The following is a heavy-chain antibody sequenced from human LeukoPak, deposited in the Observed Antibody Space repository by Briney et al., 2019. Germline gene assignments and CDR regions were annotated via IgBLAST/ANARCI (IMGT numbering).Heavy chain of an antibody. CDR2: IYSGGST. CDR1: GFTVSSNY. V-gene: IGHV3-53*01. J-gene: IGHJ6*02. D-gene: IGHD3-10*01. Sequence: GGSLRLSCAASGFTVSSNYMSWVRQAPGKGLEWVSVIYSGGSTYYADSVKGRFTISRDNSKNTLYLQMNSLRAEDTAVYYCARDRLLWFGELIDLYYYYGIDVWGQGTTVTVSS. CDR3: ARDRLLWFGELIDLYYYYGIDV.